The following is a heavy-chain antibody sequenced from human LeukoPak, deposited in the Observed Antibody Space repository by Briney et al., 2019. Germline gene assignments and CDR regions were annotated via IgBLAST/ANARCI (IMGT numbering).Heavy chain of an antibody. D-gene: IGHD3-22*01. V-gene: IGHV5-51*01. CDR2: IYPGDSDT. CDR1: GYSFTSYW. J-gene: IGHJ3*02. Sequence: GESLKISCKGSGYSFTSYWIGWVRQMPGKGLEWMGIIYPGDSDTRYSPSFQGQVTISADKSISTAYLQWSSLKASDTAMYYCARGAYYYDSSGYLYDAFDIWGQGTMVTVSS. CDR3: ARGAYYYDSSGYLYDAFDI.